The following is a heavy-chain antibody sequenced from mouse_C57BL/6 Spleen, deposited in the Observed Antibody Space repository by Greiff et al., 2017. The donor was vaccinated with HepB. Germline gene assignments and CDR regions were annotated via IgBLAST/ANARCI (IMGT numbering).Heavy chain of an antibody. CDR3: TRPYGSSYGYAMDY. V-gene: IGHV1-15*01. J-gene: IGHJ4*01. CDR2: IDPETGGT. D-gene: IGHD1-1*01. Sequence: VQLQQSGAELVRPGASVTLSCKASGYTFTDYEMHWVKQTPVHGLEWIGAIDPETGGTAYNQKFKGKAILTADKSSSTAYMELRSLTSEDSAVYYCTRPYGSSYGYAMDYWGQGTSVTVSS. CDR1: GYTFTDYE.